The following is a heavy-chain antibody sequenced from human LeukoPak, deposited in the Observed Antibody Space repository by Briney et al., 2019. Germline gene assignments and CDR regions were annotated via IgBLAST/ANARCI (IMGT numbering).Heavy chain of an antibody. CDR2: ISGSSGST. J-gene: IGHJ3*02. Sequence: PGRSLRLSCAASGFTFNSYAMSWVRQAPGKGLEGVSAISGSSGSTYYADSVKGRFTISRDNSKNTLYLQMYSLRAEDTAVYYCAKDRGGILVVISDAFDIWGQGTMVTVSS. V-gene: IGHV3-23*01. D-gene: IGHD3-22*01. CDR1: GFTFNSYA. CDR3: AKDRGGILVVISDAFDI.